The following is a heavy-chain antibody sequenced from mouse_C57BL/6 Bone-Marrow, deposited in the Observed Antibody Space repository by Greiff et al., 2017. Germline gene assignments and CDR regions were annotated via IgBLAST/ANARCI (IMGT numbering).Heavy chain of an antibody. CDR3: ARDGGGYFDV. V-gene: IGHV7-1*01. CDR1: GFTFSDFY. J-gene: IGHJ1*03. CDR2: SRNKANDYTT. Sequence: EVNLVESGGGLVQSGRSLRLSCATSGFTFSDFYMEWVRQAPGKGLEWIAASRNKANDYTTEYSASVKGRFIVSRDTSQSILYLQMNALRAEDTAIYYCARDGGGYFDVWGTGTTVTVSS.